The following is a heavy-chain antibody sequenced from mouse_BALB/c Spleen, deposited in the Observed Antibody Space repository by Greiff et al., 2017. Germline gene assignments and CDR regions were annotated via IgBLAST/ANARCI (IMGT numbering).Heavy chain of an antibody. CDR1: GYSFTGYY. V-gene: IGHV1-31*01. CDR3: ARCGYGSPLDY. Sequence: EVQLQQSGPELVKPGASVKISCKASGYSFTGYYMHWVKQSHVKSLEWIGRINPYNGATSYNQNFKDKASLTVDKSSSTAYMELHSLTSEDSAVYYCARCGYGSPLDYWGQGTTLTVSS. J-gene: IGHJ2*01. CDR2: INPYNGAT. D-gene: IGHD1-1*01.